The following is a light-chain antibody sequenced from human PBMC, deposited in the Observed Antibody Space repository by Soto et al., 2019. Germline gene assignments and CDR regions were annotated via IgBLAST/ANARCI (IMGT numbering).Light chain of an antibody. CDR3: SSYSSTSTLVV. CDR2: EVN. V-gene: IGLV2-14*01. J-gene: IGLJ2*01. CDR1: SNDVGGYNF. Sequence: QSALTQPASVSGSPGQSITISCTGTSNDVGGYNFVSWYQQHPGKAPKLMIYEVNGRPSGVSHRFSGSKSGNTASLTISGLQAEDEADYYCSSYSSTSTLVVFGGGTKLTVL.